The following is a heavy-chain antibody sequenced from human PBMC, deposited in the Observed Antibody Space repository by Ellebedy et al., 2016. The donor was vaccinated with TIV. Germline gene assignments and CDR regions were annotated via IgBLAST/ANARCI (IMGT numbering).Heavy chain of an antibody. CDR3: ARGNYYDSSGQNWFDP. J-gene: IGHJ5*02. V-gene: IGHV4-38-2*02. D-gene: IGHD3-22*01. Sequence: MPGGSLRLSCTVSGYSISSGYYWGWIRQPPGKGLEWIGSIYHSGSTNYNPSLKSRVTISVDTSKNQFSLKLSSVTAADTAVYYCARGNYYDSSGQNWFDPWGQGTLVTVSS. CDR2: IYHSGST. CDR1: GYSISSGYY.